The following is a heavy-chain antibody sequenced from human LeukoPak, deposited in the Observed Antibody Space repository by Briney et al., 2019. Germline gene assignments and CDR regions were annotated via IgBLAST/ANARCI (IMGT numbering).Heavy chain of an antibody. CDR1: GGSISNSSYY. J-gene: IGHJ4*02. V-gene: IGHV4-39*01. CDR3: ARLRRSSGSYQE. Sequence: SETLSLTCTVSGGSISNSSYYWGWIRQPPGKGREWIGSVYYSGSTYFNPSLKSRVSISVDTSKNQFSLNLSSVTAADTAVYYCARLRRSSGSYQEWGQGALVTVSS. D-gene: IGHD1-26*01. CDR2: VYYSGST.